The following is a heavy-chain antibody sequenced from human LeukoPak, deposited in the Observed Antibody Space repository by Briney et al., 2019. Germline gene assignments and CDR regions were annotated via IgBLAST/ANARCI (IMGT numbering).Heavy chain of an antibody. J-gene: IGHJ6*03. D-gene: IGHD6-13*01. CDR1: GYTFTSYG. Sequence: ASVKVSCKASGYTFTSYGISWVRQAPGQGLEWMGWISAYNGNTNYAQKLQGRVTMTTDTSTSTAYMELNSLRAEDTAVYYCARGNWEQQPKYNYFYYMDVWGKGTTVTISS. CDR2: ISAYNGNT. V-gene: IGHV1-18*01. CDR3: ARGNWEQQPKYNYFYYMDV.